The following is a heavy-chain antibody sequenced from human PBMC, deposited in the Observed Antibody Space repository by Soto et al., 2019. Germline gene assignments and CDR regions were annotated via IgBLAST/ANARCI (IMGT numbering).Heavy chain of an antibody. D-gene: IGHD5-18*01. CDR2: ISGSGGST. CDR1: GFTFSSYA. Sequence: GGSLRLSCAASGFTFSSYAISWVRQAPGKGLEWVSAISGSGGSTYYADSVKGRFTISRDNSKNTLYLQMNSLRAEDTAVYYCAKARGYSYGYPSFEYFDYWGQGTLITVSS. V-gene: IGHV3-23*01. J-gene: IGHJ4*02. CDR3: AKARGYSYGYPSFEYFDY.